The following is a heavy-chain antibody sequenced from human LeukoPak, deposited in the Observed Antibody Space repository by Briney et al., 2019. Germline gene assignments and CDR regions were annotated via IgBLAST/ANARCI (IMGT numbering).Heavy chain of an antibody. CDR3: ARRFWLGYHTIYYYYYMDV. CDR1: GFNFMNRW. Sequence: GGSLRLSCAASGFNFMNRWMTWVPQAPGGGLEGVANIKQEGSGKYYVASAEGGFSISRDNAQNAVHLKINSTTAEDTGIYSCARRFWLGYHTIYYYYYMDVWGKGTTVTVSS. CDR2: IKQEGSGK. D-gene: IGHD3-3*01. V-gene: IGHV3-7*01. J-gene: IGHJ6*03.